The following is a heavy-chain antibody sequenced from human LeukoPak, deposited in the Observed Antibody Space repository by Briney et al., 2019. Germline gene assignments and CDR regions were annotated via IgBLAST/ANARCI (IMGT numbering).Heavy chain of an antibody. CDR2: IKSKTDGGTT. CDR1: GFTFSNAW. CDR3: TTELPYGSGSYYGRDFDF. D-gene: IGHD3-10*01. V-gene: IGHV3-15*01. Sequence: GGSLRLSCAASGFTFSNAWTSWVRQAPGKGLEWVGRIKSKTDGGTTDYAAPVKGRFTISRDDSKNTLYLQMNSLKTEDTAVYYCTTELPYGSGSYYGRDFDFWGQGTLVTVSS. J-gene: IGHJ4*02.